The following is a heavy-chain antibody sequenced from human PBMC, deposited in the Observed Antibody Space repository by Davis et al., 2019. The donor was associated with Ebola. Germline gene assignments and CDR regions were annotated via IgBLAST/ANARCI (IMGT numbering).Heavy chain of an antibody. J-gene: IGHJ6*04. CDR3: ARDRIGGYSYGSGYYYYGMDV. V-gene: IGHV1-18*01. CDR2: ISGYNGNT. D-gene: IGHD5-18*01. Sequence: ASVKVSCKASGYTFTSYGISWVRQAPGQGLEWMGWISGYNGNTNYVENLQGRVTMTTDTSTSTAYMELRSLRSADTAVYYCARDRIGGYSYGSGYYYYGMDVWGKGTTVTVSS. CDR1: GYTFTSYG.